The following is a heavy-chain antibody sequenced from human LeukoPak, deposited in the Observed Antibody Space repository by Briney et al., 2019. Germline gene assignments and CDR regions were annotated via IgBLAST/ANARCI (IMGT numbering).Heavy chain of an antibody. J-gene: IGHJ4*02. CDR3: ARDDCGGNVY. V-gene: IGHV4-34*01. CDR2: INHSGST. D-gene: IGHD4-23*01. Sequence: PSETLSLTCAVYGGSFSGYYWSWIRQPPGKGLEWIGEINHSGSTNYNPSLKSRVTISVDTSKNQFSLKLSSVTAADTAVYYCARDDCGGNVYWGQGTLVAVSS. CDR1: GGSFSGYY.